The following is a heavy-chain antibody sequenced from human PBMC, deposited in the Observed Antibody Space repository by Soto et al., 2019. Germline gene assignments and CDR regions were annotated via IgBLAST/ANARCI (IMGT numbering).Heavy chain of an antibody. CDR1: GYTFTSYY. CDR2: INPSGGST. CDR3: TRATSYGAFDI. V-gene: IGHV1-46*03. J-gene: IGHJ3*02. Sequence: ASVKVSCKASGYTFTSYYIHWVRQAPGQGLEWMGIINPSGGSTTYAQKFQGRVTMTRDTSTSTVYMELSSLRSEDTAVYYCTRATSYGAFDIWGQGTIVTVSS. D-gene: IGHD4-17*01.